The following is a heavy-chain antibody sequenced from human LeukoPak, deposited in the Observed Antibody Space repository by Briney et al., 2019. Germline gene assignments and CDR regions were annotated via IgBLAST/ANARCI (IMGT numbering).Heavy chain of an antibody. V-gene: IGHV3-30-3*01. CDR3: ARDYERVVRGAVDY. J-gene: IGHJ4*02. D-gene: IGHD3-10*01. Sequence: GGSLRLSCAASGFTFSSYAMHWVRQAPGKGLEWVAVISYDGSNKYYADSVKGRFTISRDNTKNTLYLQMNSLRAEDTAVYYCARDYERVVRGAVDYWGQGTLVTVSS. CDR2: ISYDGSNK. CDR1: GFTFSSYA.